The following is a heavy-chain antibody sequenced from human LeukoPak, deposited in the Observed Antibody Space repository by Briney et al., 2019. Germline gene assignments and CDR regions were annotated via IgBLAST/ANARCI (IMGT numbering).Heavy chain of an antibody. CDR2: ISSSSSNI. V-gene: IGHV3-48*01. Sequence: GGSLRLPCAASGFDFSTYSMNWVRQAPGKGLEWVSHISSSSSNIYYADSVKGRFTISRDTANNSLYLQMHSLRAEDTAVYYCARGYSTSSYSHYYYYMDVWGTGTTVTVSS. D-gene: IGHD6-6*01. J-gene: IGHJ6*03. CDR1: GFDFSTYS. CDR3: ARGYSTSSYSHYYYYMDV.